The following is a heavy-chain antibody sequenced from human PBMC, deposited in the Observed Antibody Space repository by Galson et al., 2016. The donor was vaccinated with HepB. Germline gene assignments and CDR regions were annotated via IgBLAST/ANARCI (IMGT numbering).Heavy chain of an antibody. CDR1: GFTFSIYE. V-gene: IGHV3-48*03. CDR2: IDDRSRTT. Sequence: SLRLSCAASGFTFSIYEMNWVRLAPVKGPEWISYIDDRSRTTLYADSVRGRFTISRDNAKNSLFLQMNNLRVEDTAVYYCATLELRPPTDYWGRGTLVTVSS. D-gene: IGHD3-16*01. CDR3: ATLELRPPTDY. J-gene: IGHJ4*02.